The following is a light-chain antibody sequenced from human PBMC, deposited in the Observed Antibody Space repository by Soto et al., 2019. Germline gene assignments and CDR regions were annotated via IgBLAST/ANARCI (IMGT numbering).Light chain of an antibody. J-gene: IGKJ1*01. CDR3: QRYNDK. V-gene: IGKV1-5*03. CDR1: QTISSW. CDR2: KAS. Sequence: IQMTQSPSTLSGSVGDRVTITCRASQTISSWLAWYQQKPGKAPKLLIYKASSLESGVPSRFSGSGSGTEFTLTISSLQPDDSATYFCQRYNDKFGQGTKVDI.